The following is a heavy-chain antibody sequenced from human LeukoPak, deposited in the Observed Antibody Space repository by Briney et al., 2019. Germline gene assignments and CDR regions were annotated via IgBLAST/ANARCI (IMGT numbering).Heavy chain of an antibody. D-gene: IGHD6-19*01. Sequence: PGGSLRLSCAASGFTFSSYAMSWVRQAPGKGLEWVSAIRGSGGSTYYADSVRGRFTISRDNSKNTLYLQMNSLRAEDTAVYYCAKVKWLVTPGPPFDYWGQGTLVTVSS. V-gene: IGHV3-23*01. J-gene: IGHJ4*02. CDR3: AKVKWLVTPGPPFDY. CDR2: IRGSGGST. CDR1: GFTFSSYA.